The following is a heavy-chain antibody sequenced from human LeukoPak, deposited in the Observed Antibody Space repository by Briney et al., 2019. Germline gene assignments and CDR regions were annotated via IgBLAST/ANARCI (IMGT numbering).Heavy chain of an antibody. Sequence: GGSLRLSCAASGFTVSSNYMSWVRQAPGKGLEGVSVIYSGGSTYYADSVKGRFTISRDNSKNTVYLQMNSLRAEDTAVYYCARSAIFTPFDYWGQGTLVTVSS. CDR3: ARSAIFTPFDY. J-gene: IGHJ4*02. D-gene: IGHD3-9*01. V-gene: IGHV3-53*01. CDR2: IYSGGST. CDR1: GFTVSSNY.